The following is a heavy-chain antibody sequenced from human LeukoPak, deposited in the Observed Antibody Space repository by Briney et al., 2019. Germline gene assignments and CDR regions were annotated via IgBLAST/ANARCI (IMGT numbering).Heavy chain of an antibody. V-gene: IGHV4-34*01. J-gene: IGHJ4*02. Sequence: SETLSLTCAVYGGSFSGYYWSWIRQPPGKGLEWIGEINHSGSTNYNPSLKSRVTISVDTSKNQFPLKLTSVTAADTAVYYCARDRSAASADYWGQGTLVTVSS. CDR2: INHSGST. CDR1: GGSFSGYY. D-gene: IGHD6-13*01. CDR3: ARDRSAASADY.